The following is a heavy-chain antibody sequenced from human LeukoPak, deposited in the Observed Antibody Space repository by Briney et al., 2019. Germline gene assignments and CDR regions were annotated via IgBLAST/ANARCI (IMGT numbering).Heavy chain of an antibody. D-gene: IGHD1-26*01. CDR2: ISGSGGST. CDR1: GFTFSSYA. V-gene: IGHV3-23*01. J-gene: IGHJ5*02. Sequence: GGSLRLSCAASGFTFSSYAMSWVRQAPGKGMEWVSAISGSGGSTYYADSVKGRFTISRDNSKNTLYLQMNSLRAEDPAVYYCAKGPATEGWFDAWGQGTLVTVSS. CDR3: AKGPATEGWFDA.